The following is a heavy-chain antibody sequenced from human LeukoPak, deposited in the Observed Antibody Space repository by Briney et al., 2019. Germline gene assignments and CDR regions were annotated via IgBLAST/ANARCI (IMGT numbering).Heavy chain of an antibody. CDR1: GYTFTSYG. V-gene: IGHV1-18*01. CDR3: ARERFPGAVRGVILDY. J-gene: IGHJ4*02. Sequence: ASVKVSCKASGYTFTSYGISWVRQAPGQGLEWMGWISAYNGNTNYAQKLQGRVTMTTDTSTSTAYMELRSLRSDDTAVYYCARERFPGAVRGVILDYWGQGTLVTVSS. D-gene: IGHD3-10*01. CDR2: ISAYNGNT.